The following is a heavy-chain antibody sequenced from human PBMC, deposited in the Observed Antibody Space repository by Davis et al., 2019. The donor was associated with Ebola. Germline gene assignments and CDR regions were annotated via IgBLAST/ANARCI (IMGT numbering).Heavy chain of an antibody. CDR2: ISYDGSNK. J-gene: IGHJ4*02. D-gene: IGHD4-17*01. CDR3: ARDSPLATVTTYYCDY. CDR1: GFTFSSYA. Sequence: PGGSLRLSCAVSGFTFSSYAMHWVRQAPGKGLEWVAVISYDGSNKYYADSVKGRFTISRDNSKNTLYLQMNSLRAEDTAVYYCARDSPLATVTTYYCDYWGQGTLVTVSS. V-gene: IGHV3-30-3*01.